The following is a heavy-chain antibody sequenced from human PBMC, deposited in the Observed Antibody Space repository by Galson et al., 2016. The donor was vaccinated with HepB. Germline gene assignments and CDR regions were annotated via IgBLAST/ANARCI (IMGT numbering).Heavy chain of an antibody. CDR2: IHHSGDT. D-gene: IGHD6-13*01. J-gene: IGHJ5*02. V-gene: IGHV4-30-2*01. CDR3: ASLSPAIAAAT. CDR1: GGFISSGAYS. Sequence: TLSLTCAVSGGFISSGAYSWNWIRQPPGKGLEWIGYIHHSGDTYYNPSLKSRVAISVDKSKNQFSLKLNSLTAADTAVYYCASLSPAIAAATWGQGTLVTVSS.